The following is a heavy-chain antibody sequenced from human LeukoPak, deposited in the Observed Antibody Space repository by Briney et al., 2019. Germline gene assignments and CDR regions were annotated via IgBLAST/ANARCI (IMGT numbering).Heavy chain of an antibody. V-gene: IGHV1-69*13. CDR3: ARDRSGSYPETYGMDV. CDR1: GGTFSSYA. J-gene: IGHJ6*02. D-gene: IGHD1-26*01. Sequence: SVKVSCKASGGTFSSYAISWVRQAPGQGLGWMGGIIPIFGTANYAQKFQGRVTITADESTSTAYMELSSLRSEDTAVYYCARDRSGSYPETYGMDVWGQGTTVTVSS. CDR2: IIPIFGTA.